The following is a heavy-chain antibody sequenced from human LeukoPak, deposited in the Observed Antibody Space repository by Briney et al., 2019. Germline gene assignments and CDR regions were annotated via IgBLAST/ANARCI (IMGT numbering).Heavy chain of an antibody. CDR3: AKGAAATYYCYMDV. CDR1: GFTFSSYA. J-gene: IGHJ6*03. CDR2: ISGSGGST. Sequence: GGSLRLSCAASGFTFSSYAMRWVRQAPGKGLEWVSAISGSGGSTYYADSVKGRFAISRDNSKNTLYLQMNNLRAEDTAVYYCAKGAAATYYCYMDVWGKGTTVTVSS. D-gene: IGHD2-15*01. V-gene: IGHV3-23*01.